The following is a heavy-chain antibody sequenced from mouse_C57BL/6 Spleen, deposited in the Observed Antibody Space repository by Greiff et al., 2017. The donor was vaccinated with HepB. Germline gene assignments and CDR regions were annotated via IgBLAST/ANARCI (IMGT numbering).Heavy chain of an antibody. J-gene: IGHJ2*01. CDR2: IYPGSGNT. V-gene: IGHV1-66*01. Sequence: QVQLKQSGPELVKPGASVKISCKASGYSFTSYYIHWVKQRPGQGLEWIGWIYPGSGNTKYNEKFKGKATLTADTSSSTAYMQLSSLTSEDSAVYCCARGEGYDYDVVYFGCWGEGAPLTVSS. D-gene: IGHD2-4*01. CDR1: GYSFTSYY. CDR3: ARGEGYDYDVVYFGC.